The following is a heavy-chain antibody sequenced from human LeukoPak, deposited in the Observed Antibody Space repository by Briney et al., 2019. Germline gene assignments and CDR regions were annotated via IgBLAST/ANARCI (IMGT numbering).Heavy chain of an antibody. CDR3: ARENYFARSGHTLRYFDL. D-gene: IGHD3-22*01. V-gene: IGHV4-31*02. J-gene: IGHJ2*01. CDR2: ISYSGNT. Sequence: HPSETLSLTCTVSGGSISSGGYYWSWIRQHPGKGLEWIGYISYSGNTYYNPSLKSRLAISVDTSKNQFSLKLSSVTAADTAVYFCARENYFARSGHTLRYFDLWGRGPLVTASS. CDR1: GGSISSGGYY.